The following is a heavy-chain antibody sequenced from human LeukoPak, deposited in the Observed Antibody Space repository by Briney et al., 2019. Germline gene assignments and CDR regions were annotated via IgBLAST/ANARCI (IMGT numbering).Heavy chain of an antibody. Sequence: GGSLRLSCAASGFTFSTYGMTWVRQAPGKGLEWVSVIYSGGSTYYADSVKGRFTISRDNSKNTLYLQMNSLRAEDTAVYYCARDGKDERGYRNAFDIWGQGTMVTVSS. CDR2: IYSGGST. J-gene: IGHJ3*02. CDR1: GFTFSTYG. D-gene: IGHD5-18*01. V-gene: IGHV3-66*01. CDR3: ARDGKDERGYRNAFDI.